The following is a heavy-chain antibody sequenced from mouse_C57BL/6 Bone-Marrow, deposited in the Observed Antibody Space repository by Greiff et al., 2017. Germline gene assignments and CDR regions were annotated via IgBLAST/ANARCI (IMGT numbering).Heavy chain of an antibody. CDR2: IDPENGDT. CDR1: GFNIKDDY. Sequence: EVQLQQSGAELVRPGASVKLSCTASGFNIKDDYMHWVKQRPEQGLEWIGWIDPENGDTEYASKFQGKATITADTASNTAYLQLSSLTSEDTAVYYCTQIYSDYDVGAMDYWGQGTSVTVSS. D-gene: IGHD2-4*01. J-gene: IGHJ4*01. CDR3: TQIYSDYDVGAMDY. V-gene: IGHV14-4*01.